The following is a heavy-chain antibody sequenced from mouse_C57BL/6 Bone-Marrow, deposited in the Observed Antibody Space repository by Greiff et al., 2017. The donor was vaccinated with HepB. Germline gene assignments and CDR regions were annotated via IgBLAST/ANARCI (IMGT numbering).Heavy chain of an antibody. CDR2: IRNKANNHAT. CDR1: GFTFSDAW. V-gene: IGHV6-6*01. J-gene: IGHJ2*01. D-gene: IGHD5-1*01. CDR3: TRPLTSHFDY. Sequence: EVKLMESGGGLVQPGGSMKLSCAASGFTFSDAWMDWVRQSPEKGLEWVAEIRNKANNHATYYAESVKGRFTISRDDSKRSVYLQMNSLRAEDTGIYYCTRPLTSHFDYWGQGTTLTVSS.